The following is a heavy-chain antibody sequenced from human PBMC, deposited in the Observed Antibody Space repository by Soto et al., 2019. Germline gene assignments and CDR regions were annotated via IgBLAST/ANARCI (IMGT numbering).Heavy chain of an antibody. CDR1: GGSVSSGSYY. CDR3: ASSVVVVVPAASGTFDY. D-gene: IGHD2-2*01. J-gene: IGHJ4*02. CDR2: IYYSGST. V-gene: IGHV4-61*01. Sequence: QVQLQESGPGLVKPSETLSLTCTVSGGSVSSGSYYWSWIRQPPGKGLGGIGYIYYSGSTNYNPSLKSRVTISVDTSKNQFSLKLSSVTAADTAVYYCASSVVVVVPAASGTFDYWGQGTLVTVSS.